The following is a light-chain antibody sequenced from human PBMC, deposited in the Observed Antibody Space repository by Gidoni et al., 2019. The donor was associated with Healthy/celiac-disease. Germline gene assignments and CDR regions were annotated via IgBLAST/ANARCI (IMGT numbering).Light chain of an antibody. CDR3: QQRSNWPLT. Sequence: ELVLTQSPATLSLSPGERATLSCRASQSVSSYLAWYQQKPGQAPRLLIYDASNRATGIPARFSGSGSGTDFTLTISSLEPEDCAVYYCQQRSNWPLTSGGGTKVEIK. V-gene: IGKV3-11*01. CDR2: DAS. J-gene: IGKJ4*01. CDR1: QSVSSY.